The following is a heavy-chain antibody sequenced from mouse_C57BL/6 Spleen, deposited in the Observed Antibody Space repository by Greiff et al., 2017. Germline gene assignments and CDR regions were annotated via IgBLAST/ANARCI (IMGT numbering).Heavy chain of an antibody. CDR2: IYPGDGDT. CDR3: ARWGAQAPSAYAMDY. CDR1: GYAFSSSW. D-gene: IGHD3-2*02. V-gene: IGHV1-82*01. J-gene: IGHJ4*01. Sequence: QVQLQQSGPELVKPGASVKISCKASGYAFSSSWMNWVKQRPGTGLEWIGRIYPGDGDTNYNGKFKGKATLTADKSSSTAYMQLSSLTSEDSAVYFCARWGAQAPSAYAMDYWGQGASVTVSS.